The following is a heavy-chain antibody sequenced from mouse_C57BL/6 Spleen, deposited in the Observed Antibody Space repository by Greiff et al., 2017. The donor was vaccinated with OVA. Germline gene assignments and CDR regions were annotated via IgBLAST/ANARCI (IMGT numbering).Heavy chain of an antibody. J-gene: IGHJ4*01. CDR3: ARHEVWEGYYYAMDY. CDR1: GYTFTEYT. Sequence: VNVVESGAELVKPGASVKLSCKASGYTFTEYTIHWVKQRSGQGLEWIGWFYPGSGSITYNEKFTDKAPLTADKSSSTFYMELSRLTSEDSADYFCARHEVWEGYYYAMDYWGQGTSVTVSS. V-gene: IGHV1-62-2*01. D-gene: IGHD3-3*01. CDR2: FYPGSGSI.